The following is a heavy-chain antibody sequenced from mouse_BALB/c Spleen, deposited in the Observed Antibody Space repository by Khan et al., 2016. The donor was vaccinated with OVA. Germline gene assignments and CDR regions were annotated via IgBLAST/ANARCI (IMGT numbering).Heavy chain of an antibody. Sequence: QVQLQQSGAELAKPGASVKMSCKASGYINYWILWVKQRPGQGLEWIGYINPSTGYTEYNQNFKDKATLTADKSSSTAYMQLSSLTSEDSAVYYCARRGLRWDFDYWGQGTTLTVSS. CDR3: ARRGLRWDFDY. V-gene: IGHV1-7*01. CDR2: INPSTGYT. J-gene: IGHJ2*01. D-gene: IGHD1-1*01. CDR1: GYINYW.